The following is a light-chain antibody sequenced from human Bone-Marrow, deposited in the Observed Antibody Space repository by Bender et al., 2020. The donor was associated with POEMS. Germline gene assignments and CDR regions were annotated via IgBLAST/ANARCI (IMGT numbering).Light chain of an antibody. CDR3: AAWEDSLNGWV. J-gene: IGLJ3*02. V-gene: IGLV1-44*01. Sequence: QSVLTQPPSASGTPGQRVTITCSGISTSVGGNSVSWYQHVPGTAPKVLIYINNQRPSRVPDRFSGSKSGTSASLAISGLQSEDEADYYCAAWEDSLNGWVFGGGTKLTVL. CDR2: INN. CDR1: STSVGGNS.